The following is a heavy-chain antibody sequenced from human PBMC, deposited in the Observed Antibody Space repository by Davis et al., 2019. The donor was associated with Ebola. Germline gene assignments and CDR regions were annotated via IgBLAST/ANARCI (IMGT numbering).Heavy chain of an antibody. CDR1: GFTFSSYG. V-gene: IGHV3-30*03. Sequence: PGGSLRLSCAASGFTFSSYGMHWVRQAPGKGLEWVAVISYDGSNKYYADSVKGRFTISRDNSKNTLYQQMNSLRAEDTAVYYCARDLGGDLRYCSSTSCYMGYYGMDVWGQGTTVTVSS. CDR3: ARDLGGDLRYCSSTSCYMGYYGMDV. CDR2: ISYDGSNK. J-gene: IGHJ6*02. D-gene: IGHD2-2*02.